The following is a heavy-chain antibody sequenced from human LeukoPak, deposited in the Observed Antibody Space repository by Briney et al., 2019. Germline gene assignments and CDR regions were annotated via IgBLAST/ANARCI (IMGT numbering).Heavy chain of an antibody. Sequence: PSETLSLTCTVSGYSISSGYYWGWIRRPPGKGLEWIGSIYHSASTYYNPSLKSRVTISVDTSKNQFSLKLSSVTAADTAVYYCARVLWFGKYYFDYWGQGTLVTVSS. CDR2: IYHSAST. CDR1: GYSISSGYY. CDR3: ARVLWFGKYYFDY. D-gene: IGHD3-10*01. V-gene: IGHV4-38-2*02. J-gene: IGHJ4*02.